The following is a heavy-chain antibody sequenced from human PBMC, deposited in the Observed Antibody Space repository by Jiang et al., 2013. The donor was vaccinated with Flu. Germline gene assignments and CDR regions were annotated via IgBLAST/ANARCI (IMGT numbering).Heavy chain of an antibody. V-gene: IGHV2-5*02. D-gene: IGHD6-19*01. J-gene: IGHJ5*02. CDR1: GFSLSTSGVG. CDR3: AHSSSGVYLAVAGIGWFDP. Sequence: KPTQTLTLTCTFSGFSLSTSGVGVGWIRQPPGKALEWLALIYWDDDKRYSPSLKSRLTITKDTSKNQVVLTMTNMDPVDTATYYCAHSSSGVYLAVAGIGWFDPWGQGTLVTVSS. CDR2: IYWDDDK.